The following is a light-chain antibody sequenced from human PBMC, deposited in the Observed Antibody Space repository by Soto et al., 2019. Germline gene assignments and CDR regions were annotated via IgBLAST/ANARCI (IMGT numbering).Light chain of an antibody. CDR3: QQYNNWPIT. J-gene: IGKJ5*01. CDR1: QSVSSN. CDR2: GAS. V-gene: IGKV3-15*01. Sequence: EIVMTQSPATLSVSPGERATRSCRASQSVSSNLAWYQHKPGQAPRLLISGASTRATGIPARFSGSGSGTEFTLTISSLQSEDFAVYYCQQYNNWPITFGQGTRLEIK.